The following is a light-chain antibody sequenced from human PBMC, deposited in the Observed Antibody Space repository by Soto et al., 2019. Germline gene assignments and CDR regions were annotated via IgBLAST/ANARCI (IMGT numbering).Light chain of an antibody. CDR1: QAVNTR. CDR2: LAS. J-gene: IGKJ4*01. V-gene: IGKV3D-11*03. CDR3: QQYSTSPLT. Sequence: EIVLTQSPATLSSFPGDRVTLSCRASQAVNTRLAWYQHRPGQAPRLLIYLASNRAAGVPARFSGSGSGTDFTLTISDVEPEDFAVYYCQQYSTSPLTFGGGTKVEI.